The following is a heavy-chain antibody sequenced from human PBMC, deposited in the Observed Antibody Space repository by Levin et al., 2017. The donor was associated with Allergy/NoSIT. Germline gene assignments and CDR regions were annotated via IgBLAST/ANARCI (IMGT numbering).Heavy chain of an antibody. CDR3: ARRFASGNYPYYFDY. J-gene: IGHJ4*02. D-gene: IGHD1-7*01. CDR1: GYTFTNYD. V-gene: IGHV1-18*01. Sequence: ASVKVSCKASGYTFTNYDISWVRQAPGQGLEWVGWISGFNGNTNYAQKVQGRVTMTRDTSISTAYMELSRLRSDDTAVYYCARRFASGNYPYYFDYWGQGTLVTVSS. CDR2: ISGFNGNT.